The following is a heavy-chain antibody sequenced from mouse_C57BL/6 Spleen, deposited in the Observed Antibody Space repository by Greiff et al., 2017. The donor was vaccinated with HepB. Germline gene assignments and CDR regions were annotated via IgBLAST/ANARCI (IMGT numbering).Heavy chain of an antibody. D-gene: IGHD1-1*01. CDR3: TREDSYYYGSSPYFDY. J-gene: IGHJ2*01. V-gene: IGHV1-15*01. CDR2: IDPETGGT. Sequence: QVQLQQSGAELVRPGASVTLSCKASGYTFTDYEMHWVKQTPVHGLEWIGAIDPETGGTAYNQKFKGKAILTADKSSSTAYMELRSLTSEDSAVYYCTREDSYYYGSSPYFDYWGQGTTLTVSS. CDR1: GYTFTDYE.